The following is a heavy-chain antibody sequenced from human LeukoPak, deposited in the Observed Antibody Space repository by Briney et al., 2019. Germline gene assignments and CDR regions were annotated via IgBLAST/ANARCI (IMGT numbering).Heavy chain of an antibody. J-gene: IGHJ6*02. V-gene: IGHV4-59*01. Sequence: LETLSLTCTVSGDSISSSYWSWIRQPPGKGLEWIGYIYYSGSTNYNPSLKSRVTISVDTSKNQFSLKLSSMTAADTAVYYCARVPVAGYCSSTSCNYGMDVWGQGTTVTVSS. CDR2: IYYSGST. CDR3: ARVPVAGYCSSTSCNYGMDV. D-gene: IGHD2-2*01. CDR1: GDSISSSY.